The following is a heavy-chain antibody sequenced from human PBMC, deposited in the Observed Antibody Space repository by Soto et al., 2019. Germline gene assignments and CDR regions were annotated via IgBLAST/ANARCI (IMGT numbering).Heavy chain of an antibody. D-gene: IGHD4-4*01. CDR2: ISYDGSNK. Sequence: ESGGGVVQPGRSLRLSCAASGFTFSRYAMHWVRQAPGKGLEWVAVISYDGSNKYYADSVKGRFTISRDNSQHALYLQMNSLRAEDTAVYYCARPLWRDDYNWGYFDLWGRGTLVTVSS. J-gene: IGHJ2*01. CDR3: ARPLWRDDYNWGYFDL. CDR1: GFTFSRYA. V-gene: IGHV3-30-3*01.